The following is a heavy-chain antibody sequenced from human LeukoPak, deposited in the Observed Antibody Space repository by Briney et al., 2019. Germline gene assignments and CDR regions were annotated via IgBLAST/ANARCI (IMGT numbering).Heavy chain of an antibody. CDR1: GFTFSSYE. Sequence: GGSLRLSCAASGFTFSSYEMNWVRQAPGKGLEWVSYISDSGNTVYYADSVKGRFTISRDNAKNSLYLQMDSLRAEDTAVYYCARDSNPPYTIVVVTDAFDTWGQGTTVTVSS. D-gene: IGHD3-22*01. CDR3: ARDSNPPYTIVVVTDAFDT. CDR2: ISDSGNTV. V-gene: IGHV3-48*03. J-gene: IGHJ3*02.